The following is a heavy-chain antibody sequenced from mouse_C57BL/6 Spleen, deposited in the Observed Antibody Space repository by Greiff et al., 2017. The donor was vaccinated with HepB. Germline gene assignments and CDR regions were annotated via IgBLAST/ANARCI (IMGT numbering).Heavy chain of an antibody. D-gene: IGHD2-3*01. CDR1: GYTFTSYW. CDR2: INPSNGGT. J-gene: IGHJ4*01. CDR3: ARGGDGSYAMDY. V-gene: IGHV1-53*01. Sequence: QVQLQQSGTELVKPGASVKLSCKASGYTFTSYWLHWVKQRPGQGLEWIGNINPSNGGTNYNEKFKSKATLTVDKSSSTAYMQLSSLTSEDSAVYYCARGGDGSYAMDYWGQGTSVTVSS.